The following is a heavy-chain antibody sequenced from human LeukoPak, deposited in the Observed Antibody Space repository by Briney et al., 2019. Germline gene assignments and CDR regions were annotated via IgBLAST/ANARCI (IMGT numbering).Heavy chain of an antibody. J-gene: IGHJ5*02. V-gene: IGHV4-39*07. CDR3: ARCQTGDDYDILTGYLGNWFDR. CDR1: GASISSSSYY. D-gene: IGHD3-9*01. Sequence: PSETLSLPGTVSGASISSSSYYWGWIRQPQGKGLEWIGSIYYSGSTYYIPSLKSRVTISVDTSKNQFSLKLSSVTAADTAVYYCARCQTGDDYDILTGYLGNWFDRWGRGTLVSVSS. CDR2: IYYSGST.